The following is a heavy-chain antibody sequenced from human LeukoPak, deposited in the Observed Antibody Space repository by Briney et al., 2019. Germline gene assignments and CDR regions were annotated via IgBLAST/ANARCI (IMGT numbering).Heavy chain of an antibody. CDR1: GGSISSSNW. CDR2: IYHSGST. Sequence: PSETLSLTCAVSGGSISSSNWWSWVRQPPGKGLEWIGEIYHSGSTNYNPSPKSRVTISVDKSKNQFSLKLSSVTAADTAVYYCARDGGRAYCGGDCYSKAFDIWGQGTMVTVSS. J-gene: IGHJ3*02. V-gene: IGHV4-4*02. D-gene: IGHD2-21*02. CDR3: ARDGGRAYCGGDCYSKAFDI.